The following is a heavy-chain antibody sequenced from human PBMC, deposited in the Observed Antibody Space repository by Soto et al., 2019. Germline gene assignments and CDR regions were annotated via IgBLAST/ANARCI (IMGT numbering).Heavy chain of an antibody. CDR3: ARDAGITGNRYYYYYYGMDV. D-gene: IGHD1-20*01. Sequence: ASVKVSCKASGYTFTGYYIHWVRQAPGQGLEWMGWINPNSGGTNYAQKFQGWVTMTRDTSISTAYMELSRLRSGDTAVYYCARDAGITGNRYYYYYYGMDVWGHGTTVTVXS. CDR2: INPNSGGT. J-gene: IGHJ6*02. V-gene: IGHV1-2*04. CDR1: GYTFTGYY.